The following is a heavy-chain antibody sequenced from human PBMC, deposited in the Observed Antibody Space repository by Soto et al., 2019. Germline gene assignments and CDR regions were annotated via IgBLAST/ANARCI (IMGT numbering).Heavy chain of an antibody. CDR1: GGSISSYY. Sequence: LSLTCTVSGGSISSYYWSWIRQPPGKGLEWIGYIYYSGSTKYNPSLKSRVTISVDTSKNRFSLRLSSVTAADTAVYYCARVWGGAFDFRGQGTMVTVSS. D-gene: IGHD3-10*01. CDR3: ARVWGGAFDF. CDR2: IYYSGST. V-gene: IGHV4-59*01. J-gene: IGHJ3*01.